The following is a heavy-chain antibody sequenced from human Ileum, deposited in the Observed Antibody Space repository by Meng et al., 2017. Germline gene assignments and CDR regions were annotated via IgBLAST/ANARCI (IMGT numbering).Heavy chain of an antibody. Sequence: EGPVVVSGGGGRQSGGSRRLSCVAFGFTFGRYGMTWVRQAPGKGLEGVSTIVGDSSERHYAASVQGRFSVSRDNSANMVYLQMNDLRVEDTAVYYCIKADDFWSGGFDYWGQGTLVTVSS. CDR3: IKADDFWSGGFDY. V-gene: IGHV3-23*04. CDR1: GFTFGRYG. CDR2: IVGDSSER. D-gene: IGHD3-3*01. J-gene: IGHJ4*02.